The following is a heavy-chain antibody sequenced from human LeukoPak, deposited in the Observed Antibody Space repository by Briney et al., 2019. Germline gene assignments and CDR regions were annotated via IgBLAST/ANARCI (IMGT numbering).Heavy chain of an antibody. CDR3: ARDMNCDVLIGYYGRNYYGMDV. CDR2: ISSSSSYI. D-gene: IGHD3-9*01. J-gene: IGHJ6*02. Sequence: NPGGSLRLSCAASGFTFSSYSMNWVRQAPGKGLEWVSSISSSSSYIYYADSVKGRFTISRDNSKNTLYLQMNSLRVDDTAVYYCARDMNCDVLIGYYGRNYYGMDVWGQGTTVTVSS. CDR1: GFTFSSYS. V-gene: IGHV3-21*01.